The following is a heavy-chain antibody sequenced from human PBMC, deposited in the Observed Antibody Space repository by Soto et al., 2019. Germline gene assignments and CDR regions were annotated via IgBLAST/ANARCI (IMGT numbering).Heavy chain of an antibody. V-gene: IGHV3-30*18. J-gene: IGHJ5*02. Sequence: GGSLRLSCAASGFTFSSYGIHWVRQAPGKGLEWVAVISYDGSNKYYADSVKGRFTISRDDSKNTLYLQMNSLRAEDTAVYYCAKQGLPHHNWFDPWGQGTGVTVSS. D-gene: IGHD2-15*01. CDR1: GFTFSSYG. CDR2: ISYDGSNK. CDR3: AKQGLPHHNWFDP.